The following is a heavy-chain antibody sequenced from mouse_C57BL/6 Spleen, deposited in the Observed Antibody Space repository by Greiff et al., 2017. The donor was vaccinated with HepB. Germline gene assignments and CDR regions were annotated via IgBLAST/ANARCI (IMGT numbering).Heavy chain of an antibody. Sequence: QVQLQQPGAELVKPGASVKLSCKASGYTFTSYWMHWVKQRPGQGLEWIGMIHPNSGSTNYNEKFKSKATLTVDKSSSTAYMQLSSLTSEDSAVYYCARKANWDVGYFDYWGQGTTLTVSS. J-gene: IGHJ2*01. D-gene: IGHD4-1*01. V-gene: IGHV1-64*01. CDR3: ARKANWDVGYFDY. CDR1: GYTFTSYW. CDR2: IHPNSGST.